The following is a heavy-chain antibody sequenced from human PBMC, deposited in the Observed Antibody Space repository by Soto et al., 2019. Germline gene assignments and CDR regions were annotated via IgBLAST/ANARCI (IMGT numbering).Heavy chain of an antibody. CDR1: GGTFSSYA. J-gene: IGHJ5*02. D-gene: IGHD3-10*01. CDR3: ARVRSGYYGSGSMFDP. Sequence: SVKVSCKASGGTFSSYAISWVRQAPGQGLEWMGGIIPIFGTANYAQKFQGRVTITADESTSTAYMELSSLRSEDTAVYYCARVRSGYYGSGSMFDPWGQGTLVTVSS. V-gene: IGHV1-69*13. CDR2: IIPIFGTA.